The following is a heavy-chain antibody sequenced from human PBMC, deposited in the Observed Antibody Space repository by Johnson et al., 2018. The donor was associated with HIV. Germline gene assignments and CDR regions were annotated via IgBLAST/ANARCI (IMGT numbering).Heavy chain of an antibody. CDR3: ARCGRKLWSGPGGFDI. D-gene: IGHD3-10*01. CDR1: GFTLTNYG. J-gene: IGHJ3*02. CDR2: ISFDGSNK. Sequence: QVQLVESGGGVVQPGRSLRLSCAVSGFTLTNYGIHWVRQAPDKGLEWVALISFDGSNKDYADSVRGLFTISRDKSNNTLYLQIDRLTSEDTGVYYCARCGRKLWSGPGGFDIWGQGTMVTVSS. V-gene: IGHV3-30*03.